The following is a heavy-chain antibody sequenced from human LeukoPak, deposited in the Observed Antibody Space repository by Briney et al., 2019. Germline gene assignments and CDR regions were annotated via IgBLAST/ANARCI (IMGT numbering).Heavy chain of an antibody. CDR1: GGTFSSYA. CDR3: ASKRGYSYGLDY. J-gene: IGHJ4*02. V-gene: IGHV1-69*13. D-gene: IGHD5-18*01. CDR2: IIPIFGTA. Sequence: GASVKVPCKASGGTFSSYAIGWVRQAPGQGLEWMGGIIPIFGTANYAQKFQGRVTITADESTSTAYMELSSLRSEDTAVYYCASKRGYSYGLDYWGQGTLVTVSS.